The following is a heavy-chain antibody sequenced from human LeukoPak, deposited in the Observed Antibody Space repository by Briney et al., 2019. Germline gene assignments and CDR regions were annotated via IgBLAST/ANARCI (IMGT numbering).Heavy chain of an antibody. D-gene: IGHD2-21*02. V-gene: IGHV1-8*01. CDR1: GYTFTSYD. Sequence: ASVKVSCTASGYTFTSYDINWVRQATGQGLEWMGWMNPNSGNTGYAQKFQGRVTMTRNTSISTAYMELSSLRSEDTAVYYCASSCGGDCYYRAFDIWGQGTMVTVSS. CDR2: MNPNSGNT. CDR3: ASSCGGDCYYRAFDI. J-gene: IGHJ3*02.